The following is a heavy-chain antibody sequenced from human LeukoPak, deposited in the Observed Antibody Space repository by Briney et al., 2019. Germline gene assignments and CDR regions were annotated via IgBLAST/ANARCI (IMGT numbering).Heavy chain of an antibody. CDR1: GFTFSSYW. J-gene: IGHJ6*02. V-gene: IGHV3-7*01. Sequence: PGGSLRLSCAASGFTFSSYWMSWVRQAPGKGLEWVANIKQDGSEKYYVDSVKGRFTITRDNAKNSLYLQMNSLRAEDTAVYYCARTHYYYYYGMDVWGQGTTVTVSS. CDR3: ARTHYYYYYGMDV. CDR2: IKQDGSEK.